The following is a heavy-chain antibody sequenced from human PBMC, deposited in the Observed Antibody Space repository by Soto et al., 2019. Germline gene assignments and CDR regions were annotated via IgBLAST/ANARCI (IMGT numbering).Heavy chain of an antibody. CDR2: IYPGDSDT. D-gene: IGHD2-21*01. V-gene: IGHV5-51*01. CDR1: GYTFNTYW. CDR3: ARQKLWMATINNDAFDV. Sequence: RGESLKISCKGSGYTFNTYWIGWVRQMPGKGLEWMGFIYPGDSDTTYSPSFQGQVTISVDKSISTAYLQWSSLKVPDTAMYYCARQKLWMATINNDAFDVWGQGTKVTVSS. J-gene: IGHJ3*01.